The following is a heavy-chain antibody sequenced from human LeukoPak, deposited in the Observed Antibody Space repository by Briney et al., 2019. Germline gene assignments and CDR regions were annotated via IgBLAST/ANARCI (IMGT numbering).Heavy chain of an antibody. Sequence: PGGSLRLSCAASGFTFSSYSMNWVRQAPGKGLEWVSYISSSSSTIYYADSVKGRFTISRDNAKNSLYLQMNSLRAEDTAVYYCASGPITIFGVVTYWGQGTLVTVSS. CDR1: GFTFSSYS. CDR3: ASGPITIFGVVTY. J-gene: IGHJ4*02. V-gene: IGHV3-48*01. D-gene: IGHD3-3*01. CDR2: ISSSSSTI.